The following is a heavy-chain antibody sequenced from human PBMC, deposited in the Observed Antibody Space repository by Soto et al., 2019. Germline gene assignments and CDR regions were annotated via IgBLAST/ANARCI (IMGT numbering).Heavy chain of an antibody. J-gene: IGHJ4*02. CDR2: FSGSDGST. Sequence: LRLSCAASGFNFSNYAMSWVRQAPGKGLEWVSGFSGSDGSTYYADSVKGRFTISRDEPKNTLYLQMNSLRAEDTAVYYCAKHRGTGLFYFENWGQGTLVTVSS. CDR3: AKHRGTGLFYFEN. V-gene: IGHV3-23*01. D-gene: IGHD2-8*02. CDR1: GFNFSNYA.